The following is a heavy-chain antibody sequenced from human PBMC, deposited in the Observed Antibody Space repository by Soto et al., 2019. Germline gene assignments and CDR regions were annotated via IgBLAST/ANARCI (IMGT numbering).Heavy chain of an antibody. D-gene: IGHD3-10*01. Sequence: SETLSLTCTVSGGSINSQYWSWIRQPPGKGLEWIGYIYYSGTTHYNPSLKSRVTISVDTSKKQFSLNLSSVTAADTAVYYCARQYYYDSGSYYTDYWGQGTLVTVSS. CDR3: ARQYYYDSGSYYTDY. J-gene: IGHJ4*02. CDR2: IYYSGTT. V-gene: IGHV4-59*11. CDR1: GGSINSQY.